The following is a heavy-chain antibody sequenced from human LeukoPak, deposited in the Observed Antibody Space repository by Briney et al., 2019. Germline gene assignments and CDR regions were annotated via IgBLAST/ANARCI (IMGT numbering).Heavy chain of an antibody. CDR2: ISAYNGNT. J-gene: IGHJ4*02. CDR3: ARGARVVPAATWDY. Sequence: ASVKVSCKASGYTFTSYGISWVRQAPGQGLEWMGWISAYNGNTNYAQKLQGRVTMTTDTSTSTAYMELRSPRSDDTAVYYCARGARVVPAATWDYWGQGTLVTVSS. CDR1: GYTFTSYG. D-gene: IGHD2-2*01. V-gene: IGHV1-18*01.